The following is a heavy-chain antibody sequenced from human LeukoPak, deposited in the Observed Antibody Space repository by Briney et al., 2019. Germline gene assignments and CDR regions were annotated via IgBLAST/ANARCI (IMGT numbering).Heavy chain of an antibody. CDR2: INHNGST. Sequence: SETLSLTCAVYGGSLSGYYWSWIRQPPGKGLEWIGEINHNGSTNYNPSLKSRVTISVDTSKNQFSLKLSSVTAADTAVYYCARGGIRTSLKDWGQGTLVTVSS. J-gene: IGHJ4*02. CDR3: ARGGIRTSLKD. CDR1: GGSLSGYY. D-gene: IGHD5-18*01. V-gene: IGHV4-34*01.